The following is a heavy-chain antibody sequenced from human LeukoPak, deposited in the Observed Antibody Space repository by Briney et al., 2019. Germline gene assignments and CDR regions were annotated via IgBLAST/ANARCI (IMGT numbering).Heavy chain of an antibody. D-gene: IGHD1-14*01. CDR3: STSRPDRFIDS. J-gene: IGHJ4*02. V-gene: IGHV3-9*01. Sequence: PGGSLRRSCAASGFNFNDYDINWVRQVPGKGLEWLSGINWNSVHIGYADSVKGRITIYRDNAQKSVHLQMFNLRPEDTALYYCSTSRPDRFIDSWGQGTLVTVST. CDR2: INWNSVHI. CDR1: GFNFNDYD.